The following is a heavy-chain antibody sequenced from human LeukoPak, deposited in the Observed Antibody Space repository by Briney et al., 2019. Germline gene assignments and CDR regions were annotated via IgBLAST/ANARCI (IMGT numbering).Heavy chain of an antibody. CDR2: MSGSGGST. J-gene: IGHJ4*02. D-gene: IGHD3-10*01. CDR3: AREGWDGSGSLDH. Sequence: PGGSLRLSCAASGFTFSNYAMSWVRQAPGKGLEWVSSMSGSGGSTYYADSVKGRFTISRDNSKNTLSLQMNSLRAEDTAVYYCAREGWDGSGSLDHWGQGTLVTVSS. V-gene: IGHV3-23*01. CDR1: GFTFSNYA.